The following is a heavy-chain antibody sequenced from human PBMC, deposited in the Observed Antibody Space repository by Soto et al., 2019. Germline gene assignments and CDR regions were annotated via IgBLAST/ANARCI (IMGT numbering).Heavy chain of an antibody. V-gene: IGHV3-23*01. CDR3: PKGPAFCGGDCYGIYYYYYMDV. CDR2: LSGSGGSA. CDR1: GLNFSSYA. J-gene: IGHJ6*03. D-gene: IGHD2-21*01. Sequence: EVQLLESGGGWVQPGGSLRLSCAASGLNFSSYAMSWVRQAPGKGLEWVSGLSGSGGSAYYADSVKGRFTTSRDNSKNSLYLQMNSLRAEDTAVYYCPKGPAFCGGDCYGIYYYYYMDVWGKGTTVTVAS.